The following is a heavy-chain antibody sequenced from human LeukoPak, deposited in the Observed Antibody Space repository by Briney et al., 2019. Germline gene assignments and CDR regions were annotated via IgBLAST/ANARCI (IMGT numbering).Heavy chain of an antibody. CDR2: IYYSGST. D-gene: IGHD2-2*01. CDR3: ARTSGYCSSTSCYSPLDY. V-gene: IGHV4-59*08. J-gene: IGHJ4*02. CDR1: GGSISSYY. Sequence: SETLSLTCTVSGGSISSYYWSWIRQPPGKGLEWIGYIYYSGSTNYNLSLKSRVTISVDTSKNQFSLKLSSVTAADTAVYYCARTSGYCSSTSCYSPLDYWGQGTLVTVSS.